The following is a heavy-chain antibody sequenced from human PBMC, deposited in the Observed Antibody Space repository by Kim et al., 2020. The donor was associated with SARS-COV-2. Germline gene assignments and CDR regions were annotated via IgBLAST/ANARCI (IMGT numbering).Heavy chain of an antibody. J-gene: IGHJ6*02. Sequence: QKFQGRVTITADESTSTAYMELSSLRSEDTAVYYCARVRSSSYYYYGMDVWGQGTTVTVSS. CDR3: ARVRSSSYYYYGMDV. V-gene: IGHV1-69*01. D-gene: IGHD6-6*01.